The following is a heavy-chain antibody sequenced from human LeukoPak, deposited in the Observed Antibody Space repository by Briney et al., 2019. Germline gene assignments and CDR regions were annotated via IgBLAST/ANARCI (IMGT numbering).Heavy chain of an antibody. Sequence: GGSLGLSCAASGFTFSDAWMSWVRRAPGKGLEWVGRIKSKTDGGTIDYAGTVKGRFTISRDGSKNTLYLQMNSLKTEDTAVYYCSIAWKAGRFDPWGQGTLVTVSS. J-gene: IGHJ5*02. CDR2: IKSKTDGGTI. CDR3: SIAWKAGRFDP. V-gene: IGHV3-15*01. CDR1: GFTFSDAW. D-gene: IGHD1-1*01.